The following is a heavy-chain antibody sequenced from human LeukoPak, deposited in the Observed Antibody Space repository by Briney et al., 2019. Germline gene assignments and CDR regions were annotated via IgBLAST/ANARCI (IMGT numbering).Heavy chain of an antibody. CDR3: ARGVVVVFYYFDY. CDR2: IYYSGST. CDR1: GGSISSSSYY. V-gene: IGHV4-39*07. Sequence: SETLSLTCTVSGGSISSSSYYWGWIRQPPGTGLEWIGSIYYSGSTYYNPSLKSRVTISVDTSKNQFSLKLSSVTAADTAVYYCARGVVVVFYYFDYWGQGTLVTVSS. J-gene: IGHJ4*02. D-gene: IGHD3-22*01.